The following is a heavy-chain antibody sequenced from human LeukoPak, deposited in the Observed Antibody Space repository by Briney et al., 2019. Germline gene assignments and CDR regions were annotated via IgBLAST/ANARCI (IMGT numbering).Heavy chain of an antibody. J-gene: IGHJ4*02. V-gene: IGHV3-23*01. CDR2: ISGSGGST. CDR1: GFTFNNYA. D-gene: IGHD2-15*01. Sequence: GGSLRLSCAASGFTFNNYAMAWVRQAPGKGLEWVSGISGSGGSTFYSVKGRFTISRDKSKNTLFLQMNRLRAEDTAIYYWAKAGEYCPDGSCYSENYYFDYWGQGTLVTVSS. CDR3: AKAGEYCPDGSCYSENYYFDY.